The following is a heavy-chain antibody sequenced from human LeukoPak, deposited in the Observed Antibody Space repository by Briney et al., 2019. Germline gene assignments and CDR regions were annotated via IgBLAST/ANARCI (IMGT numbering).Heavy chain of an antibody. J-gene: IGHJ4*02. CDR3: ARGGGNSSSVSGY. D-gene: IGHD4-23*01. Sequence: SETLSLTCTVSGGSLSSGSYYWSWIRQPPGTGLEWIGYFYYSGSTNYNPSLKSRVTISVDTSKNQFSLKLSSVTAADTAVYYCARGGGNSSSVSGYWGQGTLVTVSS. CDR2: FYYSGST. V-gene: IGHV4-61*01. CDR1: GGSLSSGSYY.